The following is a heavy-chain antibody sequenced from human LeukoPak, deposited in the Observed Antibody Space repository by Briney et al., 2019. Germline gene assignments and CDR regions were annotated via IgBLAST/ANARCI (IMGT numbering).Heavy chain of an antibody. CDR2: MNPNSGNT. V-gene: IGHV1-8*01. D-gene: IGHD2-15*01. J-gene: IGHJ4*02. Sequence: GASVKVSCKASGYTFTSYDIHWVRQATGQGLEWMGWMNPNSGNTGYAQKFQGRVTMTRNTSISTAYMELSSLRSEDTAVYYCARGRRYCSGGSCYGFDYWGQGTLVTVSS. CDR3: ARGRRYCSGGSCYGFDY. CDR1: GYTFTSYD.